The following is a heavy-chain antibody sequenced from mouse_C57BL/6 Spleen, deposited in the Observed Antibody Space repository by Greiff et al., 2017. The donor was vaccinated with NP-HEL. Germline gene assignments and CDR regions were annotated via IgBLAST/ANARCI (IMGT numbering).Heavy chain of an antibody. J-gene: IGHJ4*01. CDR3: SRSGYDHYYAMDY. D-gene: IGHD2-3*01. Sequence: EVQLLQSGPELVKPGASVKISCKASGYTFTDYYMNWVKQSPGKSLEWIGDINPNNGGTRYNQKFKGKATLTVDKSSSKAYMELRSLTSEDSAVYYSSRSGYDHYYAMDYWGQGTSVTVSS. CDR2: INPNNGGT. CDR1: GYTFTDYY. V-gene: IGHV1-26*01.